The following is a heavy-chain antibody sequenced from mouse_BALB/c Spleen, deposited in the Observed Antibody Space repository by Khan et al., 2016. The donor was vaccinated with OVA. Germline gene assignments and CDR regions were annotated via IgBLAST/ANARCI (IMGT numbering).Heavy chain of an antibody. V-gene: IGHV1-5*01. D-gene: IGHD2-1*01. CDR3: ARNGFGNYGMWDC. Sequence: VQLKQSGTVLARPGASVKMSCKASGYTFTNYWMHWVKQRPGQGLEWIGTIFPGNSDTNYNQKFTGKAKLTAVTSTSTAYMELSSLTNEDSAVDYCARNGFGNYGMWDCWGQGTTLTVSS. CDR2: IFPGNSDT. CDR1: GYTFTNYW. J-gene: IGHJ2*01.